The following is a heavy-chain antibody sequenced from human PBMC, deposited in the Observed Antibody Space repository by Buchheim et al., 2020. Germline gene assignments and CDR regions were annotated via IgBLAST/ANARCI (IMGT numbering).Heavy chain of an antibody. CDR2: SRHKTTGYTT. V-gene: IGHV3-72*01. D-gene: IGHD3-22*01. Sequence: EVQLEESGGGLVQPGGSLRLSRAASGFTFSDHYMDWVRQAPGKGLEWVARSRHKTTGYTTEYAASVKGRFTISRDDSKNSLYLQMNSLKTEDTAMYYCTKDHFYDSNRGREWNFDLWGRGTL. CDR1: GFTFSDHY. CDR3: TKDHFYDSNRGREWNFDL. J-gene: IGHJ2*01.